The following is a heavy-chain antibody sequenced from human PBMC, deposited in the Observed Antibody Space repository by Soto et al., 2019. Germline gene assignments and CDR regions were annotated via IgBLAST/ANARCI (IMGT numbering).Heavy chain of an antibody. CDR1: GFTFSSYG. D-gene: IGHD3-16*01. V-gene: IGHV3-30*18. Sequence: GSLRLSCAASGFTFSSYGMHWVRQAPGKGLEWVAVISYDGSNKYYADSVKGRFTISRDNSKNTLYLQMNSLRAEDTAVYYCAKAVGNLGVYGMDVWDQGTTVTVSS. CDR2: ISYDGSNK. CDR3: AKAVGNLGVYGMDV. J-gene: IGHJ6*02.